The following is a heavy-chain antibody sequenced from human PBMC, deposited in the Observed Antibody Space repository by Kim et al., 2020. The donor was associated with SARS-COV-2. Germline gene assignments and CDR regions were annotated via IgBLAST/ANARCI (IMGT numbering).Heavy chain of an antibody. V-gene: IGHV3-74*01. CDR2: IRSDGSST. CDR1: GFSFSNYW. Sequence: GGSLRLSCAASGFSFSNYWMHWVRQAPGKGLVWVSCIRSDGSSTSYADSVKGRFTISRDNAKNTLYLQMNSLRAEETAIYYCGRGYGDFGYDIDNWGQGT. J-gene: IGHJ4*02. D-gene: IGHD4-17*01. CDR3: GRGYGDFGYDIDN.